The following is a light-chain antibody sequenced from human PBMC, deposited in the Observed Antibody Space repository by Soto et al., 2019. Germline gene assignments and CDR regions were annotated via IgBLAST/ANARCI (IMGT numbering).Light chain of an antibody. Sequence: EIVMTQSPATLSVSPGEGATLSCRASQSISSNLAWYQQKPGQAPKLLIYGASTRATGFPARFSGSGSGTEFTLTISSLQSEDFAVYDSQQYNDWPLTFGGGTKVEIK. CDR2: GAS. J-gene: IGKJ4*01. CDR1: QSISSN. V-gene: IGKV3-15*01. CDR3: QQYNDWPLT.